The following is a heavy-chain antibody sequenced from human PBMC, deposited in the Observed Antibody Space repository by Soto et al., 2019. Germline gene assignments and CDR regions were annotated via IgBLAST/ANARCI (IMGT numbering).Heavy chain of an antibody. CDR1: GFTFSGST. CDR3: TRQNGDFFEY. V-gene: IGHV3-73*01. Sequence: SLRLSCEASGFTFSGSTMHWVRQASGKGLEWVGHIRTKANRYATVYAESVKGRFTISRDDSKNTAYLQVNSLKTEDTAVYYCTRQNGDFFEYWGQGALVTVSS. CDR2: IRTKANRYAT. J-gene: IGHJ4*02. D-gene: IGHD4-17*01.